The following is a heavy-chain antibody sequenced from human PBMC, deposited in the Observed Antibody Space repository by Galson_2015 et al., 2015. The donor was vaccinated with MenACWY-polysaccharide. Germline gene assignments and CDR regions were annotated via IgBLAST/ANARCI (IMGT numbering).Heavy chain of an antibody. Sequence: SVKVSCKASGYTFTSYGISWVRQAPGQGLEWMGWISAYNGNTNYAQKLQGRVTMTTDTSTSTAYMELRSLRSDDTAVYYCARDLVWYSSSSPFDYWGQGTLVTVSS. CDR3: ARDLVWYSSSSPFDY. J-gene: IGHJ4*02. CDR2: ISAYNGNT. V-gene: IGHV1-18*01. D-gene: IGHD6-6*01. CDR1: GYTFTSYG.